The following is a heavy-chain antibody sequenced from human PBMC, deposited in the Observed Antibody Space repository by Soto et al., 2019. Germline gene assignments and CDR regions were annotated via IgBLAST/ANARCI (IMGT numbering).Heavy chain of an antibody. CDR2: ISSSGGST. D-gene: IGHD3-22*01. Sequence: EVQLLESGGDLIQPGGSLRLSCAASGFTFSSYAMSWVRQAPGKGLGWVSAISSSGGSTFYADSVKGRFTISRDNSRNTLYLQMNSLRAEDTAIYYCAKYQPMTQPRPYFDYWGQGTLSPSPQ. CDR3: AKYQPMTQPRPYFDY. J-gene: IGHJ4*02. V-gene: IGHV3-23*01. CDR1: GFTFSSYA.